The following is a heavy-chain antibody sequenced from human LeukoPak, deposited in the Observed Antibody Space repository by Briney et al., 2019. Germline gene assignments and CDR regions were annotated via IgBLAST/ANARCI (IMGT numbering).Heavy chain of an antibody. Sequence: GGSLRLSCAASGFTFSSYEMNWVRQAPGQGLEWLSYISTTGYTIYYADSVKGRFTISRDNTQNSLFLQMDSLRDEDTAVYYCARDYASEYMDVWGKGTTVTVSS. CDR2: ISTTGYTI. CDR3: ARDYASEYMDV. D-gene: IGHD3-16*01. V-gene: IGHV3-48*03. J-gene: IGHJ6*03. CDR1: GFTFSSYE.